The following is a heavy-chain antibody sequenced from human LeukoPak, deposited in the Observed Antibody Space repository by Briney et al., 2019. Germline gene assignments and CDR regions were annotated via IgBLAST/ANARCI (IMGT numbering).Heavy chain of an antibody. D-gene: IGHD6-6*01. CDR2: ISAYNGNT. J-gene: IGHJ4*02. CDR3: AREGFGSSSGVVVGY. CDR1: GYTFTSYG. V-gene: IGHV1-18*01. Sequence: GASVKVSCKASGYTFTSYGISWVRQAPGQGLEWMGWISAYNGNTNYAQKLQGRVTMTTDTSTSTAYMELRSLRSDDTAVYYCAREGFGSSSGVVVGYWGQGTLVTVSS.